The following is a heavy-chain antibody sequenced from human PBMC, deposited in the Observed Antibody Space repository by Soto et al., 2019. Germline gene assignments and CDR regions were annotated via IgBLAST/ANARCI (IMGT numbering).Heavy chain of an antibody. J-gene: IGHJ6*02. D-gene: IGHD5-18*01. CDR1: GFTFSDYY. Sequence: PGGSLRLSCAASGFTFSDYYMSWIRQAPGKGLEWVSYISSSSSYTNYADSVKGRFTISRDNAKNSLYLQMNSLRAEDTAVYYCARGGYSYGYDYYYGMDVWGQGTTVTVSS. CDR3: ARGGYSYGYDYYYGMDV. V-gene: IGHV3-11*05. CDR2: ISSSSSYT.